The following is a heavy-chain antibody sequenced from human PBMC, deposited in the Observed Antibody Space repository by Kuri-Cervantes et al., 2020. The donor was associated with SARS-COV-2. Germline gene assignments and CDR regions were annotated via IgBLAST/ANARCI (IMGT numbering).Heavy chain of an antibody. CDR1: GGTFSTS. CDR2: INPNSGGT. CDR3: AGGHVRPSD. D-gene: IGHD2-8*01. Sequence: ASVKVSCKASGGTFSTSIISWVRQAPGQGLEWMGRINPNSGGTNYAQKFQGRVTMTRDTSISTAYMELSSLRSEDTAVYYCAGGHVRPSDWGQGTLVTVSS. V-gene: IGHV1-2*06. J-gene: IGHJ4*02.